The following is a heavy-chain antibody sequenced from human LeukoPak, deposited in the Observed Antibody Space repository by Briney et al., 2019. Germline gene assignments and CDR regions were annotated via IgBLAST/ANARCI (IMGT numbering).Heavy chain of an antibody. J-gene: IGHJ4*02. CDR3: ANENYYGSGSYPDY. V-gene: IGHV3-30*02. D-gene: IGHD3-10*01. CDR1: GFSFSAYG. Sequence: GGSLRLSCTASGFSFSAYGMHWVRQAPGKGLEWVAVIWYDGSSQYYADSVKGGFTISRDNSRNTLYLQMNSLRAEDTAVYYCANENYYGSGSYPDYWGQGTLVTVSS. CDR2: IWYDGSSQ.